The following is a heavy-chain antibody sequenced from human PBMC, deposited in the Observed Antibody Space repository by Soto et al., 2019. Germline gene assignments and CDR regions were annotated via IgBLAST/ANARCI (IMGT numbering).Heavy chain of an antibody. CDR1: GYTFTSYG. Sequence: ASVKVSCKASGYTFTSYGISWVRQAPGQGLEWMGWISAYNGNTNYAQKLQGRVTMTTDTSTSTAYMELRSLRSDDTAVYYCASFSRYSSTVYYYMDVWGKGTTVTGSS. CDR3: ASFSRYSSTVYYYMDV. CDR2: ISAYNGNT. J-gene: IGHJ6*03. D-gene: IGHD6-19*01. V-gene: IGHV1-18*01.